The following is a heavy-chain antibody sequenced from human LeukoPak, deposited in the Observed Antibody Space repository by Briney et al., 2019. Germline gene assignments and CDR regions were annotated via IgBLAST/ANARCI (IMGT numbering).Heavy chain of an antibody. V-gene: IGHV1-69*05. Sequence: SVKVSCKASGGTFSSYAISWVRQAPGQGLEWMGGIIPIFGTANYAQKFQGRVTNTTDESTSTAYMELSSLRSEDTAVYYCARAKYYDSSGYRLSPLDYWGQGTLVTVSS. D-gene: IGHD3-22*01. CDR2: IIPIFGTA. J-gene: IGHJ4*02. CDR1: GGTFSSYA. CDR3: ARAKYYDSSGYRLSPLDY.